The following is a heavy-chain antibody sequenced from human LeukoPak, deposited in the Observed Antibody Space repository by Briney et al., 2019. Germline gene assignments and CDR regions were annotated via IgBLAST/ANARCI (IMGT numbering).Heavy chain of an antibody. CDR3: ARGLWSAHRREYYFDS. V-gene: IGHV1-3*01. D-gene: IGHD3-3*01. CDR1: GYTFTNYA. Sequence: ASVKVSCKASGYTFTNYAANWLRQAPGQRLEWMGWINAGNGDTKSSQNYQARVTITRDASASTAYMELSSLTSEDTAVYFCARGLWSAHRREYYFDSWGQGTLVTVSS. CDR2: INAGNGDT. J-gene: IGHJ4*02.